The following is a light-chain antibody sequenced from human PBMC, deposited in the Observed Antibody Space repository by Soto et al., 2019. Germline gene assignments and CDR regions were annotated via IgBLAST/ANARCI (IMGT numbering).Light chain of an antibody. V-gene: IGLV2-11*01. CDR3: CSYAGYSLVWV. J-gene: IGLJ3*02. CDR2: EVT. Sequence: QSVLTQPRSVSGSPGQSVTISCSGTSDDIGSFDYVSWYQQYPGRAPRLIIHEVTKRPSGVPDRFSGSKSGTTASLTISGLHPDDEADYYCCSYAGYSLVWVFGGGTKLTVL. CDR1: SDDIGSFDY.